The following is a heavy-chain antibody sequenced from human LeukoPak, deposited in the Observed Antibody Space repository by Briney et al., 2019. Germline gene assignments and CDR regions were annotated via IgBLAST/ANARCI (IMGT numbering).Heavy chain of an antibody. V-gene: IGHV3-21*01. Sequence: PGGSLRLSCAASGFTFSSYSMNWVRQAPGKGLEWVSSISSSSYIYYADSVKGRFTISRDNAKNSLYLQMNSLRAEDTAVYYCARGPLGAPGVDFDYWGQGTLVTVSS. D-gene: IGHD1-26*01. J-gene: IGHJ4*02. CDR1: GFTFSSYS. CDR3: ARGPLGAPGVDFDY. CDR2: ISSSSYI.